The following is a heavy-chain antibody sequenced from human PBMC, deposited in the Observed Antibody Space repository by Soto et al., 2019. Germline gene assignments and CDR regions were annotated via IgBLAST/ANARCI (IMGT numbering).Heavy chain of an antibody. D-gene: IGHD3-10*01. J-gene: IGHJ4*02. CDR3: AHLPSGMVRGVITPTYYFDY. CDR2: IYWDDDK. Sequence: QITLKESGPTLVKPTQTLTLTCTFSGFSLSTSGVGVGWIRQPPGKALEWLALIYWDDDKRYSPSLKSRLTITKDTSKNQVVLTMTNMDPVDTATYYCAHLPSGMVRGVITPTYYFDYWGQGTLVTVSS. CDR1: GFSLSTSGVG. V-gene: IGHV2-5*02.